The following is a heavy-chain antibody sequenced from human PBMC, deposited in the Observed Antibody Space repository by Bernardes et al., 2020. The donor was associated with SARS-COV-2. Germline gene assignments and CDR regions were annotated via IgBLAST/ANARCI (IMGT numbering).Heavy chain of an antibody. D-gene: IGHD3-10*01. V-gene: IGHV3-48*02. J-gene: IGHJ6*02. CDR2: ISASSRTK. CDR1: GFSFSSYP. Sequence: GRYLRLSCVASGFSFSSYPMNWVRQAPGRGLEWVSYISASSRTKNYGDSMKARFSISRDNAKNSLFLQMNSLRDEDTAVYYCVKDGERGYDMDVWGQGTTVTVSS. CDR3: VKDGERGYDMDV.